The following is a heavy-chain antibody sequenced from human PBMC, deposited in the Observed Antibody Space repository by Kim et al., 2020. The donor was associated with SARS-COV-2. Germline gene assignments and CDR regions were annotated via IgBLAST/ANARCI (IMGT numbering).Heavy chain of an antibody. J-gene: IGHJ4*02. CDR1: GGSITSSTYY. CDR2: IYYSGST. D-gene: IGHD6-19*01. CDR3: ARHEFRKEQWLAFDY. Sequence: SETLSLTCTVSGGSITSSTYYWGWIRQPPGKGLEWIGSIYYSGSTYYNPSLKSRVTISVDTSENQFSLKLSSVTAADTAVYYCARHEFRKEQWLAFDYWGQGTLVTVSS. V-gene: IGHV4-39*01.